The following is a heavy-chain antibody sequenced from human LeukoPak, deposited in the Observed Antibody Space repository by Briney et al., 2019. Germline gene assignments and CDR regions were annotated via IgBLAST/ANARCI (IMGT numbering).Heavy chain of an antibody. Sequence: SETLSLTCTVSGGSINGYYWSWIRLPPGKGLEWIGYMYSSGSTNYNPSLRSRVAISVDTSKSQFFLKLDSVTAADSAVYYCARGRVVGNTGYYFDYWGQGVLVTVSS. D-gene: IGHD1-14*01. CDR1: GGSINGYY. V-gene: IGHV4-59*01. CDR2: MYSSGST. J-gene: IGHJ4*02. CDR3: ARGRVVGNTGYYFDY.